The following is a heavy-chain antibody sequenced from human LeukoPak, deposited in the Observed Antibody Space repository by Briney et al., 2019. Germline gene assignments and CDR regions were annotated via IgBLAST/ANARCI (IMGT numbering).Heavy chain of an antibody. CDR3: ARDRTDSSGYYN. J-gene: IGHJ4*02. D-gene: IGHD3-22*01. CDR2: ISSSSSYI. V-gene: IGHV3-21*01. Sequence: GGSLRLSCAASGFTFSSYSMNWVRQAPGKGLEWVSSISSSSSYIYYADSVKGRFTISRDNAKNSLYLQMNSLRAEDTAVYYCARDRTDSSGYYNWGQGTLVTVSS. CDR1: GFTFSSYS.